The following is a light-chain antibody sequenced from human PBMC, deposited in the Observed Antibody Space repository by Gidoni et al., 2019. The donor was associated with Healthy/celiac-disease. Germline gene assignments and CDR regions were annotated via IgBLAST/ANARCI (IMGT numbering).Light chain of an antibody. CDR3: GTWDSSLSAVV. CDR1: NSNIGNNY. Sequence: QSVLTQSPSVSATPGQKVTISCSGSNSNIGNNYVSWYQQLPGTAPKLLIYYNNRRPSGIPDRFSGSKSGTSATLGITGLQTGDEADYYCGTWDSSLSAVVFGGGTKLTVL. CDR2: YNN. J-gene: IGLJ2*01. V-gene: IGLV1-51*01.